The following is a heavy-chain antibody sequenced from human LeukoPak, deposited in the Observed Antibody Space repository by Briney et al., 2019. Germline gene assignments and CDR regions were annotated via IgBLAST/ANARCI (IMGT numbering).Heavy chain of an antibody. CDR2: INHSENT. Sequence: SESLSLTCDVYSWSFSDYYWSWIRQSPGKGLEWIGEINHSENTRYSSALKSRVTISVDTSKNQFSLNLSSMTAADTAVYYCARGRPRGQYTSNCTEYFQTWGQGTLVTVSS. CDR1: SWSFSDYY. J-gene: IGHJ1*01. D-gene: IGHD6-13*01. V-gene: IGHV4-34*01. CDR3: ARGRPRGQYTSNCTEYFQT.